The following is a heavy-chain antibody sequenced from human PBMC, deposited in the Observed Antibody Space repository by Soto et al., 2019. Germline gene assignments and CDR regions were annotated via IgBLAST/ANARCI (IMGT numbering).Heavy chain of an antibody. D-gene: IGHD2-21*02. CDR2: MNPNSGNT. CDR1: GYTLTSYD. J-gene: IGHJ6*03. V-gene: IGHV1-8*01. Sequence: ASVKVSCKASGYTLTSYDINWVRQATGQGLEWMGWMNPNSGNTGYAQKFQGRVTMTRNTSISTAYMELSSLRSEDTAVYYCARGETTAPYYYYYYTDFWGKGTTVTVSS. CDR3: ARGETTAPYYYYYYTDF.